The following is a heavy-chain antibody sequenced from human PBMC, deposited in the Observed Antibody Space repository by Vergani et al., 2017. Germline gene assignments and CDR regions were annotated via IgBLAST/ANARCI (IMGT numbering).Heavy chain of an antibody. Sequence: VQLVESGGGLVQPGGSLRLSCAASGFTFSSYSMNWVRQAPGKGLEWVSYISSSSSTIYYADSVKGRFTISRDNAKNSLYLQMNSLRAEDTAVYYCARAPGWSGYRYNWFDPWGQGTLVTVSS. D-gene: IGHD3-3*01. CDR2: ISSSSSTI. V-gene: IGHV3-48*01. J-gene: IGHJ5*02. CDR3: ARAPGWSGYRYNWFDP. CDR1: GFTFSSYS.